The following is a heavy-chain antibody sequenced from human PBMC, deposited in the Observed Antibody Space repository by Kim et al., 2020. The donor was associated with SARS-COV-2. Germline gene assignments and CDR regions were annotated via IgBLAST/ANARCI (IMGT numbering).Heavy chain of an antibody. D-gene: IGHD3-16*02. J-gene: IGHJ4*02. CDR3: ARWFQAPHYDYVWGSYRFNYFDY. CDR2: IYYSGST. Sequence: SETLSLTCTVSGGSISSYYWSWIRQPPGKGLEWIGYIYYSGSTNYNPSLKSRVTISVDTSKNQFSLKLSSVTAADTAVYYCARWFQAPHYDYVWGSYRFNYFDYWGQGTLVTVSS. CDR1: GGSISSYY. V-gene: IGHV4-59*01.